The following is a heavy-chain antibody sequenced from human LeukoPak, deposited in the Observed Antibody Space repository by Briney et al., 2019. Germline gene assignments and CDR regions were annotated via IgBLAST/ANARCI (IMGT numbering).Heavy chain of an antibody. J-gene: IGHJ6*02. V-gene: IGHV4-31*03. D-gene: IGHD2-15*01. CDR1: GGSISSGGYY. Sequence: PSQTLSLTCTVSGGSISSGGYYWSWIRQHPGKGQEWIGYIYYSGSAYYNPSLKSRVTISVDTSKNQFSLKLSSVTAADTAVYYCARGSIVVVVAATENYYYGMDVWGQGTTVTVSS. CDR2: IYYSGSA. CDR3: ARGSIVVVVAATENYYYGMDV.